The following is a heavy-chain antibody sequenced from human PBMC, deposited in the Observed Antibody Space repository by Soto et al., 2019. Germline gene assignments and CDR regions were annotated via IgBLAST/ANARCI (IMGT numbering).Heavy chain of an antibody. Sequence: GSLRLSCAASGFTFSSYAMGWVRQAPGKGLEWVSAISASGTGTYYADSVKGRFTISRDNSKNTLNLQMNSLRVEDTAVYYCTRAAIKGELLDYWGQGTQVTVSS. J-gene: IGHJ4*02. CDR1: GFTFSSYA. CDR2: ISASGTGT. V-gene: IGHV3-23*01. D-gene: IGHD1-26*01. CDR3: TRAAIKGELLDY.